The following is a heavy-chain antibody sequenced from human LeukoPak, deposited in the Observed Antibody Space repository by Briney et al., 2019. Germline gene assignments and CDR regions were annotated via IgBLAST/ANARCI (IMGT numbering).Heavy chain of an antibody. Sequence: GGSLRLSCAASGFTVSSVYMSWVRQAPGKGLEWVSLISGSGRNSYYADSVKGRFTISRDNSKNTMYLQMNSLRAEDTAVYYCAKDVHTSGWYGWFDSWGQGTLVTVSS. CDR3: AKDVHTSGWYGWFDS. D-gene: IGHD6-19*01. J-gene: IGHJ5*01. CDR2: ISGSGRNS. V-gene: IGHV3-23*01. CDR1: GFTVSSVY.